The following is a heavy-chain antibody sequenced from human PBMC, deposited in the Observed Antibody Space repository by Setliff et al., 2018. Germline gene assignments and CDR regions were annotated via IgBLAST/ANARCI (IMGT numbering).Heavy chain of an antibody. CDR2: ISSIGNT. J-gene: IGHJ5*02. D-gene: IGHD3-10*01. CDR1: GGSISDSS. V-gene: IGHV4-4*08. Sequence: PSETLSLTCTVSGGSISDSSWSWIRQPPGKGLEWIGCISSIGNTYYNPSLGSRLTISADTSNNQFSLNLISVTAADTAVYYCARETGFAGYYGSWTHQSFDLWGQGSLVTVSS. CDR3: ARETGFAGYYGSWTHQSFDL.